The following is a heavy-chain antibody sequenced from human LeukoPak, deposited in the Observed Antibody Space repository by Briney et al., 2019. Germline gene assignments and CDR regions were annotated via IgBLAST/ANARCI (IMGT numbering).Heavy chain of an antibody. V-gene: IGHV1-18*01. CDR1: GYPFASYG. CDR3: ARGRGYGSGSPAGY. Sequence: GASVKVSCKASGYPFASYGISWVRQAPGQGLEWMGWISAYKGNTNYAQKFQGRVTMTRNTSISTAYMELSSLRSEDTAVYYCARGRGYGSGSPAGYWGQGTLVTVSS. D-gene: IGHD3-10*01. CDR2: ISAYKGNT. J-gene: IGHJ4*02.